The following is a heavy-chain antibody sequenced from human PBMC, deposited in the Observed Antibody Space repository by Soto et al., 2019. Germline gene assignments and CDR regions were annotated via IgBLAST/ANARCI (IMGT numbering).Heavy chain of an antibody. CDR1: GFSLNSSGVG. V-gene: IGHV2-5*02. CDR3: AHSLGVITFGGVFVPGSFDY. Sequence: SGPTLVKPTQTLTLTCTFSGFSLNSSGVGVGWIRQPPGKALEWLALIYWDDDQRYSPSLKSRLTITKDTSKNQVVLTMTNMDPVDTATYYCAHSLGVITFGGVFVPGSFDYWGQGTLVTVSS. D-gene: IGHD3-16*02. J-gene: IGHJ4*02. CDR2: IYWDDDQ.